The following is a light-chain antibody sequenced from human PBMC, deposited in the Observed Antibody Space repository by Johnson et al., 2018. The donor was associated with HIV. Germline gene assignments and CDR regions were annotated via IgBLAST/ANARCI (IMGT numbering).Light chain of an antibody. CDR2: ENN. J-gene: IGLJ1*01. Sequence: SVLTQPPSVSAAPGQKVTISCSGSSSKIGNNYVSWYQQLPGTAPQLLIYENNRRPSGTPDRFSGSKSGTSATLGITGLQTGDEADYYCGTWDSSLNSYVFGTGTKVTVL. CDR3: GTWDSSLNSYV. V-gene: IGLV1-51*02. CDR1: SSKIGNNY.